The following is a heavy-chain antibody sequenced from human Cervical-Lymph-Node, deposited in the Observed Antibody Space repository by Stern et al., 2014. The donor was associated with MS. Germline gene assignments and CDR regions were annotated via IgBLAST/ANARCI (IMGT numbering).Heavy chain of an antibody. J-gene: IGHJ5*02. CDR3: ARHPNDYGDFSNWFDP. D-gene: IGHD4-17*01. CDR1: GGSISSGNSY. V-gene: IGHV4-61*02. Sequence: QMQLQESGPGLVKPSQTLSLTCTVSGGSISSGNSYWSWIRQPAGKGLEWIGRIYISGSTNYNTSLKSRVTLSVDTSNNQSSLTLTSVTAADTALYYCARHPNDYGDFSNWFDPWGQGTLVTVSS. CDR2: IYISGST.